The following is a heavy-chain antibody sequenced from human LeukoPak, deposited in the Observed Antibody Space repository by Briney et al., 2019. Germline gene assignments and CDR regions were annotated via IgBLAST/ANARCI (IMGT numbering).Heavy chain of an antibody. CDR2: ISGSGGST. V-gene: IGHV3-23*01. CDR1: GFTFSFYA. Sequence: PGGSLRLSCAASGFTFSFYAMSWVRQAPGKGLEWVSTISGSGGSTNYADSVKGRFTISRDNSNNTLYLQMNSLRAEDTAVYYCAKDLFSYYYDSSGYFWGQGTLVTVSS. D-gene: IGHD3-22*01. CDR3: AKDLFSYYYDSSGYF. J-gene: IGHJ4*02.